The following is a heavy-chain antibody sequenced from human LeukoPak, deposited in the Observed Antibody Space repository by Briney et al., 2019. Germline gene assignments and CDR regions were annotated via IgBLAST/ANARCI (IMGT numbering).Heavy chain of an antibody. CDR1: GYSISSGYY. CDR2: IYYSGST. J-gene: IGHJ4*02. Sequence: SETLSLTCTVSGYSISSGYYWGWIRQPPGKGLEWIGTIYYSGSTYYNPSLKSRVTISVDTSKNQFSLKLSSVTAADTAVYYCARGRYFDSWGQGTLVTVSS. CDR3: ARGRYFDS. V-gene: IGHV4-38-2*02.